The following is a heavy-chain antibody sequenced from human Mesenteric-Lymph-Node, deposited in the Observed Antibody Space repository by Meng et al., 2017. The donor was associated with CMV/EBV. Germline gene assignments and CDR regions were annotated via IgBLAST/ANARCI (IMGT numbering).Heavy chain of an antibody. V-gene: IGHV3-74*01. CDR1: GFTFSNYW. CDR2: IDSDGSST. J-gene: IGHJ4*02. Sequence: GGFLRLSCAASGFTFSNYWMHWVRQVPGKGLVWVSRIDSDGSSTVYADSVKGRFIISRDNAKNTLFLQMNSLRGEDTAVYYCARRGGYGSGSYPPDYWGQGTLVTVSS. CDR3: ARRGGYGSGSYPPDY. D-gene: IGHD3-10*01.